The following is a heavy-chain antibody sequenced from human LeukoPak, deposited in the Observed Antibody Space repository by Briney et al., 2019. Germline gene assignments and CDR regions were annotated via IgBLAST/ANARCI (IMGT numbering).Heavy chain of an antibody. CDR1: GYTFTSYG. J-gene: IGHJ4*02. D-gene: IGHD6-13*01. CDR2: ISAYNGNT. V-gene: IGHV1-18*01. CDR3: ARDSSSWYEVEDYFDY. Sequence: GASVKVSCKASGYTFTSYGISWVRQAPGQGLEWMGWISAYNGNTNYAQKLQGRVTMTTDTSTSTAYMELRSLRSDDTAVYYCARDSSSWYEVEDYFDYWDQGTLVTVSS.